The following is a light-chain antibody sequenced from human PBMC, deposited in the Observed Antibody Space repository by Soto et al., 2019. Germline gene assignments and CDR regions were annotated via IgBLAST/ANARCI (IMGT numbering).Light chain of an antibody. CDR3: QQNYDTTLT. V-gene: IGKV1-39*01. Sequence: DIQMTQSPVSLSASVVDRVTITCRASQTISRNLHWYQQKPGKAAKLLIFAASSFHSGVTLRFSGSESDTECTITISSLHPEHFATYSCQQNYDTTLTFGGGTKVDI. CDR2: AAS. CDR1: QTISRN. J-gene: IGKJ4*01.